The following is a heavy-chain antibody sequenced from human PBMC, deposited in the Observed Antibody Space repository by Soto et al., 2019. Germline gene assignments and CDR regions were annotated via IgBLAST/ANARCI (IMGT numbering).Heavy chain of an antibody. CDR3: AREGLRSISWFDP. J-gene: IGHJ5*02. D-gene: IGHD4-17*01. CDR2: IIPIFGTA. V-gene: IGHV1-69*13. Sequence: SVKVSCKASGGTFSSYAISWVRQAPGQGLEWMGGIIPIFGTANYAQKFQGRVTITADESTSTAYMELSSLRSEDTAVYYCAREGLRSISWFDPWGQGTLVTVSS. CDR1: GGTFSSYA.